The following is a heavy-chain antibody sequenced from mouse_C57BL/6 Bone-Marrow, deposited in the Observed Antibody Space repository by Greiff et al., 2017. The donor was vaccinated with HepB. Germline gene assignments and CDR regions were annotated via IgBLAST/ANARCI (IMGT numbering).Heavy chain of an antibody. J-gene: IGHJ2*01. CDR1: GYTFTEYT. CDR3: ARHEDGGVYGYGSSFDY. D-gene: IGHD2-2*01. CDR2: FYPGSGSI. V-gene: IGHV1-62-2*01. Sequence: QVQLKESGAELVKPGASVKLSCKASGYTFTEYTIHWVKQRSGQGLEWIGWFYPGSGSIKYNEKFKDKATLTADKSSSTVYMELSRLTSEDSAVYFCARHEDGGVYGYGSSFDYWGQGTTLTVSS.